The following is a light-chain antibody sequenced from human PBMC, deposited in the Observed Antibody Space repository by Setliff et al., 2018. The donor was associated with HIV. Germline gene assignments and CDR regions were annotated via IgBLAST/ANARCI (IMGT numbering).Light chain of an antibody. J-gene: IGLJ3*02. CDR3: CSYAGSYIFVM. CDR2: DVD. Sequence: QSALTQPASVSGSPGQSITISCTGTSSDLGGYNYVYWYQQYPGKAPKLMIYDVDKRPSGVPDRFSGSKSGNTASLTISGLQAEDEADYYCCSYAGSYIFVMFGGGTKVTV. V-gene: IGLV2-11*01. CDR1: SSDLGGYNY.